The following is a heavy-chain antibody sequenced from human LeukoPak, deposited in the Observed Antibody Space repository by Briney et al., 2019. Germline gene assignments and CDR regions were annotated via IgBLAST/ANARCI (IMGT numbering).Heavy chain of an antibody. Sequence: GESLQISCKGSGYSFTSYWIGWVRQMPGKGLEWMGIIYPGDSDTRYSPSFQGQVTISADKSISTAYLQWSSLKASDTAMYYCARRGVGYYDSSGYAFDIWGQGTMVTVSS. D-gene: IGHD3-22*01. V-gene: IGHV5-51*01. J-gene: IGHJ3*02. CDR1: GYSFTSYW. CDR3: ARRGVGYYDSSGYAFDI. CDR2: IYPGDSDT.